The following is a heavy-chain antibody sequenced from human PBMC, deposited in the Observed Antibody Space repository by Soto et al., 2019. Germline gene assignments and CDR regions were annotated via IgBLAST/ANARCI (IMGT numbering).Heavy chain of an antibody. CDR3: VVEGHGDYFDY. D-gene: IGHD4-17*01. Sequence: EVQLVESGGGLVQPGGSLRLSCAASGFTFSSYWMHWVRQAPGKGLVWVSRINSDGSSTSYADSVKGRFTISRDNAKNTLYLQMNSLRAEDTAVYYCVVEGHGDYFDYWGQGTLVTVSS. J-gene: IGHJ4*02. CDR1: GFTFSSYW. V-gene: IGHV3-74*01. CDR2: INSDGSST.